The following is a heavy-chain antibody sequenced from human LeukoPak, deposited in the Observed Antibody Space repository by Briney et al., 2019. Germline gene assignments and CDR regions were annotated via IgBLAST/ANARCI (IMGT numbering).Heavy chain of an antibody. CDR2: IYYSGST. Sequence: SETLSLTCTVSGGSISSHYWSWIRQPPGKGLEWIGYIYYSGSTNYNPSLKSRVTISVDTSKNQFSLKLSSVTAADTAVYYCAREPLYPMVDYWGQGTLVTVSS. CDR3: AREPLYPMVDY. D-gene: IGHD3-3*01. CDR1: GGSISSHY. V-gene: IGHV4-59*11. J-gene: IGHJ4*02.